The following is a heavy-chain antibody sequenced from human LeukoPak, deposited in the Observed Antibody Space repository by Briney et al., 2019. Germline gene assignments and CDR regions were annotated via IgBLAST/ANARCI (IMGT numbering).Heavy chain of an antibody. D-gene: IGHD1-26*01. V-gene: IGHV1-2*02. CDR2: INPNSGGT. CDR1: GYTFTGYY. Sequence: ASVKVSFKSSGYTFTGYYMHWVRQAPGQGHEWMGWINPNSGGTNYAQRFQGRVTMTRDTSISTAYMELSRLRADDTAVYYCATLLVVGATTMFDYWGQGTLVTVSS. J-gene: IGHJ4*02. CDR3: ATLLVVGATTMFDY.